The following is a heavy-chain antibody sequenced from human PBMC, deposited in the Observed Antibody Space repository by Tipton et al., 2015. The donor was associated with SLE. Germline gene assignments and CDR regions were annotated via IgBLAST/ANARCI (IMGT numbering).Heavy chain of an antibody. CDR1: GGSFSGYS. Sequence: TLSLTCAVYGGSFSGYSWCWIRQPPGKGLEWIGEINHSGSTNYNPSLKSRVTISVDTSKNQFSLKVSSVTAADTAVYYCARVGTWYTIDYWGQGTLVTVSS. CDR2: INHSGST. V-gene: IGHV4-34*01. J-gene: IGHJ4*02. CDR3: ARVGTWYTIDY. D-gene: IGHD6-13*01.